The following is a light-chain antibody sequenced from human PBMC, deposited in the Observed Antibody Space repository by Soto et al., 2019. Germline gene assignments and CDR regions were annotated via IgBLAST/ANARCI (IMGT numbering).Light chain of an antibody. CDR3: QQYYSTPPT. V-gene: IGKV1-5*03. J-gene: IGKJ1*01. Sequence: RQMTQTPATLSGSVGNRVSITCRPSQTISSWLAWYHQKPGKAPKLLIYKASTLKSGVPSRFSGSGSGTEFTLTISSLQAEDVAVYYCQQYYSTPPTFGQGTKVDIK. CDR2: KAS. CDR1: QTISSW.